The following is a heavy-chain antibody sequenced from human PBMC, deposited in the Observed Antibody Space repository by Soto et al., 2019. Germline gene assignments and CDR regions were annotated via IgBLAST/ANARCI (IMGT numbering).Heavy chain of an antibody. CDR2: ISGDGKST. V-gene: IGHV3-23*01. D-gene: IGHD3-9*01. CDR1: GFTFNAHA. CDR3: VKDWTGNKCPCLDV. Sequence: EVEVLESGGGLQQPGGSLRLSCVASGFTFNAHAMTWVRQGRGVGLEWTSSISGDGKSTYYAGSVKGRFTVSRDNSKNTLTLEMKSLRVEDTATNYCVKDWTGNKCPCLDVWGQGTTVTVSS. J-gene: IGHJ6*02.